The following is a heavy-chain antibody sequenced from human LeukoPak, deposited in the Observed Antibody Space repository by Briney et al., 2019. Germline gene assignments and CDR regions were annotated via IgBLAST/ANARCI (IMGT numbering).Heavy chain of an antibody. CDR3: AVTSSGWSKPYYFDY. V-gene: IGHV3-53*01. Sequence: PGGSLRLSCAASGFTFSTNYMGWVRQAPGKGLEWVSVLYSDGSTYYAASVKGRFTISGDNSKNTLYLQMNSLRAEDTAVYYCAVTSSGWSKPYYFDYWGQGTLVTISS. J-gene: IGHJ4*02. CDR1: GFTFSTNY. CDR2: LYSDGST. D-gene: IGHD6-19*01.